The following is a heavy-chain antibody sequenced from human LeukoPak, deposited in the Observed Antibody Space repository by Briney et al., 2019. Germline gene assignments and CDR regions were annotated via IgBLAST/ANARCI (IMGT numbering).Heavy chain of an antibody. CDR2: IWYDGSNK. CDR1: GFTFSSYG. J-gene: IGHJ4*02. V-gene: IGHV3-33*01. CDR3: GRGHCGGDCYLGY. Sequence: LAGGSLRLSCAASGFTFSSYGMHWVRRAPGKGLEWVAVIWYDGSNKYYADSVKGRFTISRDNSKNTLYLQMNSLRAEDTAVYYCGRGHCGGDCYLGYWGQGTLVTVSS. D-gene: IGHD2-21*02.